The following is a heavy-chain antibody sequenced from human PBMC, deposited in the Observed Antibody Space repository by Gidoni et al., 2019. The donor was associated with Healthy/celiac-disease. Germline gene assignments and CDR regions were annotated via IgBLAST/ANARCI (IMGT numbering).Heavy chain of an antibody. CDR1: GGSFSGYY. J-gene: IGHJ4*02. CDR2: INHSGST. D-gene: IGHD6-13*01. V-gene: IGHV4-34*01. CDR3: ARARGSSWYTYPYYFDY. Sequence: QVQLQQWGAGLLKPSETLSLTCAVYGGSFSGYYWSWIRQPPGKGLEWIGEINHSGSTNYNPSLKSRVTISVDTSKNQFSLKLSSVTAADTAVYYCARARGSSWYTYPYYFDYWGQGTLVTVSS.